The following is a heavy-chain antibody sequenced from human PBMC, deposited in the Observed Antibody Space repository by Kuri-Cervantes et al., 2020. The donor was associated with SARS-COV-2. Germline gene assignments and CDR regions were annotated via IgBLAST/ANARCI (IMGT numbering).Heavy chain of an antibody. CDR2: ISSSSSTI. D-gene: IGHD3-10*01. V-gene: IGHV3-48*01. CDR3: ARDRSFTPDY. CDR1: GFTFSSYA. J-gene: IGHJ4*02. Sequence: GESLKISCAASGFTFSSYAMHWVRQAPGKGLEWVSYISSSSSTIYYADSVKGRFTISRDNAKNSPYLQMNSLRAEDTAVYYCARDRSFTPDYWGQGTLVTVSS.